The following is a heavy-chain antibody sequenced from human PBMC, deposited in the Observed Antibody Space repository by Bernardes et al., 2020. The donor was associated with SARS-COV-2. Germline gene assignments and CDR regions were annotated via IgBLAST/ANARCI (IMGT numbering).Heavy chain of an antibody. Sequence: ASVQVSCKASGYTFTSYGISWVRQAPGQGLEWMGWISAYNGTTTYAQKLQGRVTMTTDTSTSTAYMELRSLRSDDTAVYYCARDSVVVVAATRNYYYYGMDVWGQGTTVTVSS. CDR1: GYTFTSYG. CDR3: ARDSVVVVAATRNYYYYGMDV. J-gene: IGHJ6*02. V-gene: IGHV1-18*01. D-gene: IGHD2-15*01. CDR2: ISAYNGTT.